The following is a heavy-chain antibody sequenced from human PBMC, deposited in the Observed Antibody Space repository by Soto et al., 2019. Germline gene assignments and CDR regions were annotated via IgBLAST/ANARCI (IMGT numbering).Heavy chain of an antibody. CDR1: GYTFTSYA. J-gene: IGHJ4*01. V-gene: IGHV1-3*01. CDR3: ARQQGRAAEDGSGFAY. CDR2: INAGNGNT. Sequence: ASVKVSCTASGYTFTSYARHWLRQAPGQRLEWMGWINAGNGNTKYSQKFQGRVTITRDTSASTAYMELSSLRSEDTAVYYCARQQGRAAEDGSGFAYWGHGNRVTV. D-gene: IGHD3-10*01.